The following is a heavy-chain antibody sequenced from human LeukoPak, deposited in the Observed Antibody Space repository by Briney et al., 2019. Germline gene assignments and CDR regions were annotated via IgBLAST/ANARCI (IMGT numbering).Heavy chain of an antibody. CDR2: INHSGST. J-gene: IGHJ4*02. CDR1: GGSFSGYY. D-gene: IGHD3-10*01. CDR3: ARRRINTMVRGVKYYFDY. Sequence: SETLSLTCAVYGGSFSGYYWSWIRQPPGKGLERIGEINHSGSTNYNPSLKSRVTISVDTSKNQFSLKLSSVTAADTAVYYCARRRINTMVRGVKYYFDYWGQGTLVTVSS. V-gene: IGHV4-34*01.